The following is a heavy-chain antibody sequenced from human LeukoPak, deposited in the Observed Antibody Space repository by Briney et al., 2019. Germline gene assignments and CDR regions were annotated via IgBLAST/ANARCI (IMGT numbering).Heavy chain of an antibody. CDR1: GFTFSDYS. J-gene: IGHJ4*02. CDR2: INSDGKTT. Sequence: GGSLRLSCAASGFTFSDYSMNWVRQAPGKGLEDLSYINSDGKTTWYADSVKGRFTASRDNAKNSLYLQMNSLRVEDTAVYYCARFYEYYYGSGSYGADYWGQGTLVTVSS. D-gene: IGHD3-10*01. V-gene: IGHV3-48*01. CDR3: ARFYEYYYGSGSYGADY.